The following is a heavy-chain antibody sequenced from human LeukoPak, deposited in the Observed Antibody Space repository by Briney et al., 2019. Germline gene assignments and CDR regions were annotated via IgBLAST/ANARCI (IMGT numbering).Heavy chain of an antibody. CDR2: FDPEDGET. V-gene: IGHV1-24*01. J-gene: IGHJ3*02. CDR1: GYTLTELS. CDR3: ATDVIVGATDAFDI. Sequence: ASVKVSCKVSGYTLTELSMHWVRQAPGKGLEWMGGFDPEDGETIYAQKFQGRVTMTEDTSTDTAYMELSSLRSEDTAVYYCATDVIVGATDAFDIWGQGTMVTVSS. D-gene: IGHD1-26*01.